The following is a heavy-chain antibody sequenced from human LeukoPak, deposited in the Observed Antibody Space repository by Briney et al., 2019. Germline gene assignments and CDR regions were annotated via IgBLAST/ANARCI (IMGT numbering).Heavy chain of an antibody. CDR2: MYYTGRT. Sequence: SETLSLTCSVSGGSISNYYWSWTRQAPGKSLEWLGYMYYTGRTKYNPSLNSRFSISIDMSRSQLSLKLDSVTAADTAIYFCTRISTHGYSDYWGKGMLVTVSS. CDR3: TRISTHGYSDY. J-gene: IGHJ4*02. CDR1: GGSISNYY. V-gene: IGHV4-59*01.